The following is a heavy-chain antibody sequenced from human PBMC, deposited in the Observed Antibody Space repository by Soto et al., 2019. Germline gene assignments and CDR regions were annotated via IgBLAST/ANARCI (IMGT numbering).Heavy chain of an antibody. CDR2: INHSGNT. V-gene: IGHV4-34*01. Sequence: PSETLSLTCAVYGGSFSDYYWDWIRQPPGKGLEWIGEINHSGNTNSNPSLKSRVTISLDTSKNQLSVKLRSVTAADTAVYYCARGRDYYDILSGYVNWFDPWGQGTLVTVS. CDR3: ARGRDYYDILSGYVNWFDP. D-gene: IGHD3-9*01. J-gene: IGHJ5*02. CDR1: GGSFSDYY.